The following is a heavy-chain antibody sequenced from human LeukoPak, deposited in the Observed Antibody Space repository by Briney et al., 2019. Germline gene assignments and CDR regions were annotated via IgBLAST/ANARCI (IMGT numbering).Heavy chain of an antibody. CDR3: ARDRGGWFGESLYFDY. V-gene: IGHV4-61*01. J-gene: IGHJ4*02. CDR1: GGSISTSNYY. D-gene: IGHD3-10*01. Sequence: PSETLSLTCTVSGGSISTSNYYWGWIRQPPGKGLEWIGYIYFSGSTNYNPSLKSRVTISVDTSKNQFSLKMSSVTAADTAVYYCARDRGGWFGESLYFDYWGQGTLVTVSS. CDR2: IYFSGST.